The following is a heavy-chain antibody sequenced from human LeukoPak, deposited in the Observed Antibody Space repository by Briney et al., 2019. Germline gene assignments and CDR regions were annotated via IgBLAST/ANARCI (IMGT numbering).Heavy chain of an antibody. CDR3: AKVPRLYYFAY. V-gene: IGHV4-34*01. D-gene: IGHD3-10*01. Sequence: SESLSLTCSVYGSSFGGYYWSWVRQPPGKGPEWIAEINQSGDTNYNPSLKSRVTISVDTSKNQFSLKLSSVPAANTAVYFCAKVPRLYYFAYGGQGTLATVSS. CDR1: GSSFGGYY. J-gene: IGHJ4*02. CDR2: INQSGDT.